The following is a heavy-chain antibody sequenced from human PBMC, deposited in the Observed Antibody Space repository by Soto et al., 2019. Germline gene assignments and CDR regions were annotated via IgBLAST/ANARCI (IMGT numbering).Heavy chain of an antibody. J-gene: IGHJ5*02. Sequence: GXSXKVSFTASGYTXVNNDIGWVRQATGQGLEWMGWMNPNSCNTGYAQKFQGIVSMTRNTSITTAYLELIILRSDDTAIYYCARMATSGTLNWFDPWGQGTLGTVSS. CDR1: GYTXVNND. V-gene: IGHV1-8*01. CDR2: MNPNSCNT. CDR3: ARMATSGTLNWFDP.